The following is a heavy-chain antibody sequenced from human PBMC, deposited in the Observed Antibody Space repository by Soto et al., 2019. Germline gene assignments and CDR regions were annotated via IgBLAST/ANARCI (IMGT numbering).Heavy chain of an antibody. V-gene: IGHV4-59*08. D-gene: IGHD2-2*01. J-gene: IGHJ6*02. CDR1: GGSISSYY. CDR3: SRHVPYCSDTSHCAYGMDV. CDR2: IYYSGST. Sequence: ETLSLTCTVSGGSISSYYWSWIRQPPGKGLEWIGYIYYSGSTNYNPSLKSRVTIQVDTSKNQFSLKLSSVTAADTAVYYCSRHVPYCSDTSHCAYGMDVWGQGTTVTVS.